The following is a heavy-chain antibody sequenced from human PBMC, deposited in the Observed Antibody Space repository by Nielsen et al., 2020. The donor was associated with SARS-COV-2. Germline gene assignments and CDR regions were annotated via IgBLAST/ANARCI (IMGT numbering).Heavy chain of an antibody. CDR1: GFTFDDYA. D-gene: IGHD1-26*01. V-gene: IGHV3-9*01. J-gene: IGHJ6*02. CDR3: AKDREVPQGNMDV. CDR2: ISWNSGSI. Sequence: GGSLRLSCAASGFTFDDYAMHWVRQAPGKGLEWVSGISWNSGSIGYADSVKGRFTISRDNAKNSLYLQMNSLRAEDTALYYCAKDREVPQGNMDVWGQGTTVTVSS.